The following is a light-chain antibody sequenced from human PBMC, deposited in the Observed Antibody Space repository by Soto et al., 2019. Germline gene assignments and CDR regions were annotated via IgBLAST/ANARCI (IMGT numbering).Light chain of an antibody. J-gene: IGKJ5*01. CDR2: AAS. V-gene: IGKV1-9*01. CDR1: QGISTY. Sequence: DIQLTQSPAFLSASVGARVTITCRASQGISTYLNWYQQKPGKAPKLLIYAASTLQSGVPSRFSGSGSGTEFTLTISSLQPEDVATYYCQQLNSYPITFGQGTRLEIK. CDR3: QQLNSYPIT.